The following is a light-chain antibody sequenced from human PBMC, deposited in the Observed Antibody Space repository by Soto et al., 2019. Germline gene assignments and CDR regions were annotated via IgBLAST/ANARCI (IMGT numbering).Light chain of an antibody. Sequence: QSALTQPASVSGSPGQSITISCTGTSSDVGGYNYVSWYQQHPGKAPKLIISEVSNRPSGVSTRFSGSKSCNTASLTISGLQAEDEADYYCTSYTSTISHVLFGGGTKLTVL. CDR2: EVS. V-gene: IGLV2-14*03. J-gene: IGLJ2*01. CDR1: SSDVGGYNY. CDR3: TSYTSTISHVL.